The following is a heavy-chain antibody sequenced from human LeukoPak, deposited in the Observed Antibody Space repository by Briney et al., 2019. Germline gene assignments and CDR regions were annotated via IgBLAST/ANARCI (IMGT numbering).Heavy chain of an antibody. D-gene: IGHD3-3*01. CDR1: GYTFISYY. J-gene: IGHJ6*02. CDR2: INPSGGST. Sequence: GASVKVSCKASGYTFISYYMHWVRQAPGQGLEWMGIINPSGGSTTYTQKFQGRLTMTRDTSTSTVYMEVNSLRSEDTAVYYCARNYDFWSGSYTGYYGMDVWGQGTTVTVSS. V-gene: IGHV1-46*01. CDR3: ARNYDFWSGSYTGYYGMDV.